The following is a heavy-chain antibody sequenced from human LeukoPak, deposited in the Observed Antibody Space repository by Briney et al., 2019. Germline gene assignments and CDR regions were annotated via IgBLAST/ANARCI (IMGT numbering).Heavy chain of an antibody. J-gene: IGHJ6*02. CDR1: GFTLSSYG. D-gene: IGHD2-2*02. CDR3: AKDMGRYCSSTSCYNYYYYGMDV. Sequence: GGSLRLSCAASGFTLSSYGMHWVRQAPGKGLEWVAVISYDGSNKYYADSVKGRFTISRDNSKNTLYLQMNSLRAEDTAVYYCAKDMGRYCSSTSCYNYYYYGMDVWGQGTTVTVSS. CDR2: ISYDGSNK. V-gene: IGHV3-30*18.